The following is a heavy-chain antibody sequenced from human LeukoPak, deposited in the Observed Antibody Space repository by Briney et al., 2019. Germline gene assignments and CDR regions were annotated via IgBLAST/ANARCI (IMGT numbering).Heavy chain of an antibody. D-gene: IGHD1-7*01. CDR3: ARHSPGLGPNNWNYVY. CDR2: IRSNSGDT. J-gene: IGHJ4*02. CDR1: GGTFSSYA. V-gene: IGHV1-2*02. Sequence: ASVKVSCKASGGTFSSYAISWVRQAPGQGLEWMGWIRSNSGDTNYAQKFQGRVSMTRDTSISTAYMELSGLRSDDTAIYYCARHSPGLGPNNWNYVYWGQGTLVTVSS.